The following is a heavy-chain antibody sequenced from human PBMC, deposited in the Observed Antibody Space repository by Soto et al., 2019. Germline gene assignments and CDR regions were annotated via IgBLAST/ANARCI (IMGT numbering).Heavy chain of an antibody. Sequence: QVQLQESGPGLVRPSQTLSLTCTVSAGSISTFNYYWSWIRQHPEKGLEWIGYISYSGSTFYHSSLKSRVTISLDTSKKKFSLTLTSVTAADTAVYYCARSAQWDGFDPWGQGTMVTVSS. CDR1: AGSISTFNYY. CDR2: ISYSGST. D-gene: IGHD2-8*01. V-gene: IGHV4-31*03. CDR3: ARSAQWDGFDP. J-gene: IGHJ3*01.